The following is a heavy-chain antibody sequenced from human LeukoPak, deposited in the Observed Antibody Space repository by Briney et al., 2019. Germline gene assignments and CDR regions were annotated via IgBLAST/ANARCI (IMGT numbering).Heavy chain of an antibody. CDR1: GFTFSSYA. CDR2: ISYDGSNK. J-gene: IGHJ4*02. D-gene: IGHD5-24*01. V-gene: IGHV3-30-3*01. Sequence: PGGSLRLSCAASGFTFSSYAMHWVRQAPGKGLEWVAVISYDGSNKYYADSVKGRFTISRDNSKNTLYLQMNSLRAEDTAVYYCAKEGPRSVATIPFDYWGQGTLVTVSS. CDR3: AKEGPRSVATIPFDY.